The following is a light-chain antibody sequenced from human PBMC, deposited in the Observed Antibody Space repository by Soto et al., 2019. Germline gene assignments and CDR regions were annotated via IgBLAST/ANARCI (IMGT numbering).Light chain of an antibody. Sequence: EIVMTQSPATRSVSPGERATLSCRASQSVSGNLAWYQQKPGQAPRLLIYGASTRATGIPARLSGSGSGTEFTLTISSLQSEDFAVYYCQQYNNWPPTFGQGTKVEIK. J-gene: IGKJ1*01. CDR2: GAS. V-gene: IGKV3D-15*01. CDR3: QQYNNWPPT. CDR1: QSVSGN.